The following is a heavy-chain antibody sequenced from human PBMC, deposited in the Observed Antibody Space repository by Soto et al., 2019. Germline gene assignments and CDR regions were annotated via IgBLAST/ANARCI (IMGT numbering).Heavy chain of an antibody. Sequence: EASVKVSCKASGYTFTSYGISWVRQAPGQGLEWMGWISAYNGNTNYAQKLQGRVTMTTDTSTSTAYMELRSLRSDDTAVYYCARVGVVAARGVEYYYYMDVWGKGTTVTVSS. CDR3: ARVGVVAARGVEYYYYMDV. V-gene: IGHV1-18*01. CDR1: GYTFTSYG. D-gene: IGHD2-15*01. CDR2: ISAYNGNT. J-gene: IGHJ6*03.